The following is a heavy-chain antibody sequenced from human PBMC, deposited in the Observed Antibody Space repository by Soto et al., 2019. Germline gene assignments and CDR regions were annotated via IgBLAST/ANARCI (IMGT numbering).Heavy chain of an antibody. V-gene: IGHV4-4*02. J-gene: IGHJ5*02. CDR2: IYHSGST. Sequence: QVQLQESGPGLVKPSGTLSLTCAVSSGSIIRSNWWSWVRQPPGKGLEWFAEIYHSGSTNYNPSLNTRVTISVDKSKNQCSLKLSSVTAADTAVYYCARGERHGSGSYYISWGQGTLVTVSS. CDR3: ARGERHGSGSYYIS. D-gene: IGHD3-10*01. CDR1: SGSIIRSNW.